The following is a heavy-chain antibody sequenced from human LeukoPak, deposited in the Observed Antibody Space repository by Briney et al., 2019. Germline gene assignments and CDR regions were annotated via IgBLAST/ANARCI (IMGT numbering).Heavy chain of an antibody. CDR2: ISAYNGNT. Sequence: ASVKVSCKASGYTFTIYGISWVRQAPGQGLEWMGWISAYNGNTNYAQKLQGRVTMTTDTSTSTAYMELRSLRSDDTAVYYCARPRSRYYGDPTFDYWGQGTLVTVSS. CDR3: ARPRSRYYGDPTFDY. J-gene: IGHJ4*02. D-gene: IGHD4-17*01. V-gene: IGHV1-18*01. CDR1: GYTFTIYG.